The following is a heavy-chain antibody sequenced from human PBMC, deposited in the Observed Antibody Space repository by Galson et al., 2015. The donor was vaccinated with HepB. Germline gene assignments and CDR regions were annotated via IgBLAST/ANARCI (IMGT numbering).Heavy chain of an antibody. Sequence: SLRLSCAASGFTFSSYAMSWVRQAPGKGLEWVAVIWYDGSNKYYADSVKGRFTISRDNSKNTLYLQMNSLRAEDTAVYYCARDPSNWNDEGYWGQGTLVTVSS. J-gene: IGHJ4*02. V-gene: IGHV3-33*08. CDR1: GFTFSSYA. CDR3: ARDPSNWNDEGY. CDR2: IWYDGSNK. D-gene: IGHD1-1*01.